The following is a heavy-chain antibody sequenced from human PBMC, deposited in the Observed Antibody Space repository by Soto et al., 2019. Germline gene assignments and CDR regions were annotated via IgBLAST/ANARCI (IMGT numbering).Heavy chain of an antibody. D-gene: IGHD6-19*01. V-gene: IGHV3-21*01. CDR2: ISSSSSYI. CDR3: ARDXGIAVARPTGY. J-gene: IGHJ4*02. Sequence: KSGGSLRLSCAASGFTFSSYSMNWVCQAPGKGLEWVSSISSSSSYIYYADSVKGRFTISRDNAKNSLYLKMNSLRAEDTAVYYCARDXGIAVARPTGYWGQGTLVTVSS. CDR1: GFTFSSYS.